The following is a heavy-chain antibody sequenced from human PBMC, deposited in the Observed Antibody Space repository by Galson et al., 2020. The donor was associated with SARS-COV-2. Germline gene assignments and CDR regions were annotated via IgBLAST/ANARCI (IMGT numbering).Heavy chain of an antibody. Sequence: ASELMSLTCSLTGAPIITYSWCWTRLPPREVLEWLTLICTVGSNNYNPSLKSRVTMSVDTSKNQFSLKLSAVTAADTAVYYCARWGMYRSNRGALDYGGQGTLVTVSS. CDR2: ICTVGSN. J-gene: IGHJ4*02. V-gene: IGHV4-4*07. CDR3: ARWGMYRSNRGALDY. CDR1: GAPIITYS. D-gene: IGHD6-13*01.